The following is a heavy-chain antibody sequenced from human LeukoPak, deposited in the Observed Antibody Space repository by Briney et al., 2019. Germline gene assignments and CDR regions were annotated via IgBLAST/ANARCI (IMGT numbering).Heavy chain of an antibody. CDR2: ISYDGGNK. V-gene: IGHV3-30*18. J-gene: IGHJ4*02. Sequence: GRSLRLSCAASGFTFSDYGMHWVRQAPGKGLEWVALISYDGGNKFYADSVRDRFTISRDYSKNTLFLQMNSLRIEDTAVYYCAKVFEVRGARRPKDYWGQGTLVIVSS. CDR3: AKVFEVRGARRPKDY. D-gene: IGHD3-10*01. CDR1: GFTFSDYG.